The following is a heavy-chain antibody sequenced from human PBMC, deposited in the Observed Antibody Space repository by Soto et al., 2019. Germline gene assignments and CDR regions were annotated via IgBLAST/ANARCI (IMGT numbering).Heavy chain of an antibody. J-gene: IGHJ4*02. Sequence: GESLKISCKSSGYIFSKYWIGWVRQMPGKGLEWMGIIYPGDSDTRYSPSFQGQVTISADKSITTAYLQWRSLSAEDSAIYFCARGYRGYGFDFWGQGTLVTVSS. V-gene: IGHV5-51*01. D-gene: IGHD5-12*01. CDR2: IYPGDSDT. CDR1: GYIFSKYW. CDR3: ARGYRGYGFDF.